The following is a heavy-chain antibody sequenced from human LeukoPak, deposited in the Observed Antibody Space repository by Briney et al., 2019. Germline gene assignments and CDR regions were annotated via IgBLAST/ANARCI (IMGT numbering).Heavy chain of an antibody. CDR1: GFTFSNAW. D-gene: IGHD3-10*01. J-gene: IGHJ4*02. V-gene: IGHV3-15*01. CDR2: IKSKTDGGTT. Sequence: KPGGSLRLSCAASGFTFSNAWMSWVRQAPGKGLEWVGRIKSKTDGGTTDYAAPVKGRFTISRDDSKNTLYLQMNSLKTEDTAVYYCWGGVMVRGVINYFDYWGQGTLVTVSS. CDR3: WGGVMVRGVINYFDY.